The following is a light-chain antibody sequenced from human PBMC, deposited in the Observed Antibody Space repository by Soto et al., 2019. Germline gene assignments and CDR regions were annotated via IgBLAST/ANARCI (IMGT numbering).Light chain of an antibody. CDR2: YDS. CDR1: NIGSKS. V-gene: IGLV3-21*04. J-gene: IGLJ2*01. CDR3: QVWDSSSDHPGVV. Sequence: SYELTQPPSVSVAPGKTTRITCGGNNIGSKSVHWYQQKPCQAPVLVIYYDSDPPSGIPERFSGSNSGNTATLTISRVEAGDEADYYCQVWDSSSDHPGVVFGGGTKLTVL.